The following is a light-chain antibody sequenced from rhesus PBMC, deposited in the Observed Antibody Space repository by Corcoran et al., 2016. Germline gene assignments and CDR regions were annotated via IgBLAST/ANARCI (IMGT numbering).Light chain of an antibody. Sequence: DIQMTQSPSSLTASVGDRVTITCRASEKGNSYLNWYQQKLGKAPKLRIYKASTLQSGVPSRFSGNGSGTTSTFTITSLQPEDVATFCSQHRSGTPYIFGRGTKVDVK. CDR1: EKGNSY. J-gene: IGKJ2*01. CDR2: KAS. V-gene: IGKV1-74*01. CDR3: QHRSGTPYI.